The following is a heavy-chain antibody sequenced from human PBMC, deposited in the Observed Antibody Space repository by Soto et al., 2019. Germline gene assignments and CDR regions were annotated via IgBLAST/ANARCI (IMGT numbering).Heavy chain of an antibody. J-gene: IGHJ4*02. CDR1: GYTFTSYG. CDR3: ARGPMVRGVIIPFDY. V-gene: IGHV1-18*01. Sequence: ASVKVSCKASGYTFTSYGISWVRQAPGQGLEWMGWISAYNGNTNYAQKLQGRVTMTTDTSTSTAYMELRSLRSDDTAVYYCARGPMVRGVIIPFDYWGQGTLVTVSS. D-gene: IGHD3-10*01. CDR2: ISAYNGNT.